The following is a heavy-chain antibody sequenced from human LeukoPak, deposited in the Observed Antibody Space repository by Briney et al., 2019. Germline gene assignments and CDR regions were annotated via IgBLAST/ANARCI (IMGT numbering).Heavy chain of an antibody. CDR3: ARGLIAARPNDY. D-gene: IGHD6-6*01. CDR2: INHRGST. Sequence: SETLSLTCAVYGGSFSGYYWSWIRQPPGKGLEWIGEINHRGSTNYNPSLKSRVTISVDTSKNQLSLKLSSVTAADTAVYYCARGLIAARPNDYWGQGTLVTVSS. V-gene: IGHV4-34*01. CDR1: GGSFSGYY. J-gene: IGHJ4*02.